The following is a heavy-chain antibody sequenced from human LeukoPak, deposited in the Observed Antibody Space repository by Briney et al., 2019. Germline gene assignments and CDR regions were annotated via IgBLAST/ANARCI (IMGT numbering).Heavy chain of an antibody. CDR1: RFHFDDYA. Sequence: GRSLRLSCAASRFHFDDYAMHWVRHAPGKGLEWVSGICWNSGSIGYADYVRGRFTIPSDNAKNSLYLQMNSLRAEDMALYYCAKATPGIAVAGSFDYWGQGTLVTVSS. V-gene: IGHV3-9*03. J-gene: IGHJ4*02. CDR2: ICWNSGSI. CDR3: AKATPGIAVAGSFDY. D-gene: IGHD6-19*01.